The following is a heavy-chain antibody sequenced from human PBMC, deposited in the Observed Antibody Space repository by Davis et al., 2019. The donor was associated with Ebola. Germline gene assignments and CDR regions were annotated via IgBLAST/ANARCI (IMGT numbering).Heavy chain of an antibody. D-gene: IGHD4-23*01. V-gene: IGHV1-69*13. CDR1: GGTFSSYA. CDR2: IIPIFGTA. Sequence: SVKVSCKASGGTFSSYAISWVRQAPGQGLEWMGGIIPIFGTANYAQKFQGRVTITADESTSTAYMELSSLRSEDTAVYYCARRGPGQYLNDYGGWFDPWGQGTLVTVSS. J-gene: IGHJ5*02. CDR3: ARRGPGQYLNDYGGWFDP.